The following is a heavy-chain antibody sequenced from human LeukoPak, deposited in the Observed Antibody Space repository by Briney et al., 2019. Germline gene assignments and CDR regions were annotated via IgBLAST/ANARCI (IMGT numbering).Heavy chain of an antibody. CDR2: RNPADSDT. J-gene: IGHJ3*01. CDR3: AKHVSSSRVAYDV. Sequence: GESLKISCKGSGYTFTSYWTGWVRQMPGKGLQWMGLRNPADSDTRYSPSFQGQVTISVDKSISTAYLEWSSLKTSDTAMYYCAKHVSSSRVAYDVGGQGTMVTVSS. D-gene: IGHD2-2*01. CDR1: GYTFTSYW. V-gene: IGHV5-51*01.